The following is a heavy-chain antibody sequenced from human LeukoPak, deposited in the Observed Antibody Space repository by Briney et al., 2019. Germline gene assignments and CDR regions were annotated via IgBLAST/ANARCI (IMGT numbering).Heavy chain of an antibody. V-gene: IGHV4-59*01. D-gene: IGHD2-21*02. CDR1: GGAISTYY. J-gene: IGHJ4*02. Sequence: SETLSLTCTVSGGAISTYYWSGVRQPPGEGLEWNGYMYYSGSPNYNPSLKSRVSISVDTSKNQFSLKLSSVTAADTAVYYWAREGDFRNFDYWGQGTLVTVSS. CDR2: MYYSGSP. CDR3: AREGDFRNFDY.